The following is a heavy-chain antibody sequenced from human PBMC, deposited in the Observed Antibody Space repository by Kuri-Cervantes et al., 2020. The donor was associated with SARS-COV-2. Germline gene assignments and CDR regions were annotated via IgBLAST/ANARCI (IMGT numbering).Heavy chain of an antibody. Sequence: GESLKISCAASGFNFSTYWVNWVRQAPGKGLEWVSVIYSGDGTYYADSVRGRFTISRHNSKNTLYLQMNSLRAEDTALYFCARDQEGSGQILMGHGFDIWGQGTLVTVSS. D-gene: IGHD3-10*01. V-gene: IGHV3-53*01. CDR3: ARDQEGSGQILMGHGFDI. J-gene: IGHJ3*02. CDR1: GFNFSTYW. CDR2: IYSGDGT.